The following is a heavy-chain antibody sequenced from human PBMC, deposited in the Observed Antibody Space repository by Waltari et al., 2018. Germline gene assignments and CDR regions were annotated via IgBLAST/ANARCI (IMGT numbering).Heavy chain of an antibody. Sequence: QVQLQESGPGLVKPSETLSLTCAVSGYSISSGYYWGWIRQPPGKGLEWIGSIYHSGGTHDNPALKSRVTISVDTSKNQFSLKLSSVTAADTAVYYCARTPMGYCSGGSCYSDYYYYMDVWGKGTTVTVSS. CDR1: GYSISSGYY. CDR2: IYHSGGT. J-gene: IGHJ6*03. CDR3: ARTPMGYCSGGSCYSDYYYYMDV. D-gene: IGHD2-15*01. V-gene: IGHV4-38-2*01.